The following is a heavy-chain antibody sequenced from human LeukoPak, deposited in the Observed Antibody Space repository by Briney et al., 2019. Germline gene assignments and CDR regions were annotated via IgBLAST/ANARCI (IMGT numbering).Heavy chain of an antibody. CDR3: AKDSDYYGSRGMADY. J-gene: IGHJ4*02. Sequence: PGGSLRLXCAASGFTFSSYAMSWVRQAPGKGLEWVSAISGSGGSTYYADSVKGRFTISRDNSKNTLYLQMNSLRAEDTAVYYCAKDSDYYGSRGMADYWGQGTLVTVSS. CDR1: GFTFSSYA. CDR2: ISGSGGST. D-gene: IGHD3-10*01. V-gene: IGHV3-23*01.